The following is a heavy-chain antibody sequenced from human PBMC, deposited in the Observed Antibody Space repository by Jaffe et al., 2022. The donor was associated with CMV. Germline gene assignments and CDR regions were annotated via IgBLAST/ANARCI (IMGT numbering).Heavy chain of an antibody. Sequence: EVQLVESGGGLVKPGGSLRLSCAASGFTFSSYSMNWVRQAPGKGLEWVSSISSSSSYIYYADSVKGRFTISRDNAKNSLYLQMNSLRAEDTAVYYCARTMVRGVTPDYWGQGTLVTVSS. D-gene: IGHD3-10*01. CDR3: ARTMVRGVTPDY. V-gene: IGHV3-21*01. CDR2: ISSSSSYI. CDR1: GFTFSSYS. J-gene: IGHJ4*02.